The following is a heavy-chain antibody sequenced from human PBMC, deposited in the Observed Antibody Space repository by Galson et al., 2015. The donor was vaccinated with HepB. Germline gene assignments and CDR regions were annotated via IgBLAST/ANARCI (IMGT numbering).Heavy chain of an antibody. V-gene: IGHV3-23*01. CDR1: GITFNTYA. CDR2: ISGNGDST. Sequence: SLRLSCAASGITFNTYAMTWVRQAPGKGLEWVSGISGNGDSTYYADSVKGRFTISRDNSKNTLYLQMNSLRAEDTAVYYCARGFGYSHGYDYWGQGTLLIVSS. CDR3: ARGFGYSHGYDY. J-gene: IGHJ4*02. D-gene: IGHD5-18*01.